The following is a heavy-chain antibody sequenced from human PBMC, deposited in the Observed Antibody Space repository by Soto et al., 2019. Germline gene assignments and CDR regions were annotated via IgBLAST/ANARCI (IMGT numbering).Heavy chain of an antibody. Sequence: EVQLVESGGGVVRPGGSLRLSCAASGFTFDDYGMSWVREAPGKGLEWVAGVNWNGDNIGYADSVKGRFTISRDNAKSSLYLQMSSLRAEDTALYHCARSNYYIDFWGPYDCWGQGTLVTIPS. CDR1: GFTFDDYG. CDR2: VNWNGDNI. D-gene: IGHD3-3*01. J-gene: IGHJ4*02. V-gene: IGHV3-20*01. CDR3: ARSNYYIDFWGPYDC.